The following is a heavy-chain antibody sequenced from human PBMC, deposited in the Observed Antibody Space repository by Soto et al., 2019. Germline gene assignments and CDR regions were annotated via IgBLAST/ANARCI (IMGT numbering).Heavy chain of an antibody. D-gene: IGHD2-21*01. CDR3: ARDGAGAYGLGWFDP. CDR2: IYHSGST. CDR1: GDSISRGGYY. V-gene: IGHV4-31*03. J-gene: IGHJ5*02. Sequence: QVQLQESGPRLVKPSQTLSLTCTVSGDSISRGGYYWNWLRQHPRKGLEWVGYIYHSGSTIYNPSLKCRVTMSVDTSKNRFSLELSNVTAADTAIYYCARDGAGAYGLGWFDPWGQGILVTVSS.